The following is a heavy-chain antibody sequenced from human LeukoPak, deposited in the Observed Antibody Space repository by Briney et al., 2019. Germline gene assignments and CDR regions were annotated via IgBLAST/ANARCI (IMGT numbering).Heavy chain of an antibody. Sequence: GGSLRLSCAASGFTFSSYGMSWVRQTPGKGLEWVSTISGSGTSTYYADSVKGRFTISRDNSKNTLYLQMNSLRAEDTAVYYCTKRSYYDTSGYFHFDYWGQGTLVTVSS. D-gene: IGHD3-22*01. CDR2: ISGSGTST. V-gene: IGHV3-23*01. J-gene: IGHJ4*02. CDR1: GFTFSSYG. CDR3: TKRSYYDTSGYFHFDY.